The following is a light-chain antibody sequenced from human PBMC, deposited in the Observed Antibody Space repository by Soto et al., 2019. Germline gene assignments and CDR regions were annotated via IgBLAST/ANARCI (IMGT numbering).Light chain of an antibody. CDR1: RSVGTY. CDR2: DAS. J-gene: IGKJ4*01. CDR3: QQRSNWPPLT. V-gene: IGKV3-11*01. Sequence: EIVLTQSPATVSLSPGERATLSCRASRSVGTYLAWYQQKPGQAPRLLIYDASNRATGIPARFSGSGSGTDFTLTINSLEPEDFAVYYGQQRSNWPPLTFGGGTRVDI.